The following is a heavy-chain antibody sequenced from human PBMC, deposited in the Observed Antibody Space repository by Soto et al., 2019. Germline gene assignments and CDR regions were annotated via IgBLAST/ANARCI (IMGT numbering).Heavy chain of an antibody. CDR1: GFTFSSYS. CDR3: ARSITMVRGVIYFDY. D-gene: IGHD3-10*01. V-gene: IGHV3-21*01. Sequence: EVQLVESGGGLVKPGGSLRLSCAASGFTFSSYSMNWVRQAPGKGLEWVSSISSSSSYIYYADSVKGRFTISRDNAKNSLYLQMNSLRAEDTAVYYCARSITMVRGVIYFDYWGQGTLVTVSS. CDR2: ISSSSSYI. J-gene: IGHJ4*02.